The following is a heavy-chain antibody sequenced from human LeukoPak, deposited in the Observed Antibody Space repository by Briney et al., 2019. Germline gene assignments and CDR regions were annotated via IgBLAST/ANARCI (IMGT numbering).Heavy chain of an antibody. CDR2: FSGEDDST. V-gene: IGHV3-23*01. CDR1: GFTFNSCA. CDR3: AKGTGGSCYSPPDY. Sequence: PGGSLRLSCAASGFTFNSCAMSWVRQAPGKGLMWVSSFSGEDDSTFYADSVKGRFTISRDNSKNTLYLQMNSLRVEDTAVYYCAKGTGGSCYSPPDYGGQGTLVTVSS. D-gene: IGHD2-15*01. J-gene: IGHJ4*02.